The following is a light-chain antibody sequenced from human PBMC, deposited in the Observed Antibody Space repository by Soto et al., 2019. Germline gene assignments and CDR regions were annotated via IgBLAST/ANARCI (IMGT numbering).Light chain of an antibody. CDR1: QSITTY. Sequence: DIQTTRPPSPRSAPVGTKVTFLCRASQSITTYLNWYQQKPGKAPKLLIYAASSLQSGVPSGFSGSGSGTDFTLTISSLQPEDFATYYCQQSYSTPYSFGQGTKVDIK. CDR2: AAS. J-gene: IGKJ2*03. V-gene: IGKV1-39*01. CDR3: QQSYSTPYS.